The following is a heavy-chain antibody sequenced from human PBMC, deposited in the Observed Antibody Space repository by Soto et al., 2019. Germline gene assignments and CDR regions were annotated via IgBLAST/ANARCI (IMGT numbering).Heavy chain of an antibody. D-gene: IGHD6-13*01. Sequence: PGCSLRLSCSDSGFTFGNSWIHWARQAPGKGLERVSYISSRGSSIYYADSAKGRLTISRANAKTSLYPQMTSLRAEDTAVYYCASEHRYSSSRPGIDVSRQAPTVTVSS. CDR3: ASEHRYSSSRPGIDV. J-gene: IGHJ6*02. CDR1: GFTFGNSW. V-gene: IGHV3-48*04. CDR2: ISSRGSSI.